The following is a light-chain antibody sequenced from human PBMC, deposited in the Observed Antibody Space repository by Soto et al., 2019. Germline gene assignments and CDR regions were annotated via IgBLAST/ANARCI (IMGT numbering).Light chain of an antibody. CDR3: QQYDILPA. CDR1: QDITNY. Sequence: DIQMTQSPSSLSASVGDRVTITCQASQDITNYLNWYQQKPGKAPKLLIYDASNLETGVPSRFSGSGSGTDFTFTISSLHPEDLATYYCQQYDILPAFGPRTKVDIK. J-gene: IGKJ3*01. CDR2: DAS. V-gene: IGKV1-33*01.